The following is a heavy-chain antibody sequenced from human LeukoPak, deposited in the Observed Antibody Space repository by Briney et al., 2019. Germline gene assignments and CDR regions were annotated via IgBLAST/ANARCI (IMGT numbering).Heavy chain of an antibody. V-gene: IGHV4-38-2*01. J-gene: IGHJ4*02. CDR1: GYSISSGYY. Sequence: SETLSLTCAVSGYSISSGYYWGWIRQPPGKGLEWIGSIYHSGSTYYNPSLKSRVTISVDTSKNQFPLKLSSVTAADTAVYYCARHRRLNAWSGYYRPFDYWGQGTLVTVSS. CDR2: IYHSGST. D-gene: IGHD3-3*01. CDR3: ARHRRLNAWSGYYRPFDY.